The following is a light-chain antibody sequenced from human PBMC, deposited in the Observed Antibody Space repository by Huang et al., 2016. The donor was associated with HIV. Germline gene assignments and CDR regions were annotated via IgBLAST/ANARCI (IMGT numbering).Light chain of an antibody. V-gene: IGKV3-15*01. CDR2: VAS. CDR1: QSVGTN. CDR3: QQYNIWPPLT. J-gene: IGKJ4*01. Sequence: EIVMTQSPATLSVAPGERATLSCRASQSVGTNLACYQQKVGQAPRPLIDVASTRATGFPDRFSGSGSGTEFTVTISSLQSEDFAVYYCQQYNIWPPLTFGGGTKVEIK.